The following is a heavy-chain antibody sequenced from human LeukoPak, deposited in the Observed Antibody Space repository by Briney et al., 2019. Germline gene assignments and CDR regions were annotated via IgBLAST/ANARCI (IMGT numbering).Heavy chain of an antibody. V-gene: IGHV3-30*18. D-gene: IGHD6-13*01. Sequence: GGSLRLSCAASGFTFSSYGMHWVRQAPGKGLEWVAVISYDGSNKYYADSVEGRFTISRDNSKNTLYLQMNSLRAEDTAVYYCAKDRSAEQQLVLDYWGQGTLVTVSS. CDR3: AKDRSAEQQLVLDY. CDR2: ISYDGSNK. J-gene: IGHJ4*02. CDR1: GFTFSSYG.